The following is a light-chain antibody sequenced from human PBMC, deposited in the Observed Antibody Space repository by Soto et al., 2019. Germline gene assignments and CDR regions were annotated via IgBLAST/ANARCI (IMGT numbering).Light chain of an antibody. J-gene: IGLJ3*02. Sequence: QSTLTQPASVSGSPGQSITISCTGTSMDGGGYNLVAWYQHHPGKAPKLLIYEGIKRPSGVSDRFSGSKSGNTASLTISGLQAEDEADYYCCSYAGSSTWLFGGGTKVTVL. CDR2: EGI. CDR1: SMDGGGYNL. V-gene: IGLV2-23*01. CDR3: CSYAGSSTWL.